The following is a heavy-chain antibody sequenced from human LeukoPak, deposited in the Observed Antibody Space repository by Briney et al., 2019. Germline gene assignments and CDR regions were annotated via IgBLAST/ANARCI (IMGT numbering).Heavy chain of an antibody. V-gene: IGHV3-23*01. J-gene: IGHJ4*02. CDR1: GFTFSSYA. CDR3: ARPKGATIRDFDF. Sequence: GGSLRLSCAASGFTFSSYAMSWVRQAPGKGLEWVSAITGSGGSTYYADSVKGRFTISRDNSKNTLYLQMNSLRAEDTAVYYCARPKGATIRDFDFWGQGTLVTVSS. CDR2: ITGSGGST. D-gene: IGHD5-24*01.